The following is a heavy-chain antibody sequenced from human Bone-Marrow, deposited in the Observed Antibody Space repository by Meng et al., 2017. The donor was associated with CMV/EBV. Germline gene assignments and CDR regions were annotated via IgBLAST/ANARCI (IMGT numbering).Heavy chain of an antibody. CDR1: GFTFSGYW. J-gene: IGHJ3*02. V-gene: IGHV3-74*01. Sequence: GESLKISCAASGFTFSGYWMNWVRQAPGKGLVWVSRIISDGSSTTYADSVKGRFTISRDNAKNTLYLQMNSLRVEDTAVYYCARVYGLNDAFDIWSQGTRITVSS. CDR2: IISDGSST. CDR3: ARVYGLNDAFDI. D-gene: IGHD4-17*01.